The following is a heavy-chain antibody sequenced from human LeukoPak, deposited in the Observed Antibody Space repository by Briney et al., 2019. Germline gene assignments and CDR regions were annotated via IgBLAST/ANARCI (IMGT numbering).Heavy chain of an antibody. CDR2: IYYSGSN. D-gene: IGHD5-12*01. V-gene: IGHV4-59*01. J-gene: IGHJ3*02. CDR1: GGPISSYY. Sequence: SETLSLTCTVSGGPISSYYWSWLPQPPGKGLEWIGYIYYSGSNNYNPSLKSRVTISVDTSKNQFSLKLSSVTAADTAVYYCARYPSGYAELAAFDIWGQGRMVTVCS. CDR3: ARYPSGYAELAAFDI.